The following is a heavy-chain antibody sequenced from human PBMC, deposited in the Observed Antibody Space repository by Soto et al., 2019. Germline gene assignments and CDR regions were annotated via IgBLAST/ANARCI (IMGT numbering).Heavy chain of an antibody. D-gene: IGHD6-13*01. V-gene: IGHV1-18*04. J-gene: IGHJ6*01. CDR3: ARGFGSSCDGMDV. CDR2: ISPKNCNT. CDR1: GDTFTSYY. Sequence: GASVKVSCKASGDTFTSYYINWVRQAPVQGPEWMGRISPKNCNTNYAQNFQDRVTMTADTSSSTAYMELRGLRSDDTAKYYCARGFGSSCDGMDVWGQATTVTVSS.